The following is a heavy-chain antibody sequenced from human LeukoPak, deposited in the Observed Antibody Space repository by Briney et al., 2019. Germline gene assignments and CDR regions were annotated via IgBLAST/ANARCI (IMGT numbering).Heavy chain of an antibody. CDR2: IYYSGST. CDR1: GGSISSYY. V-gene: IGHV4-59*01. CDR3: ARDTYYYDSSGYSLFDY. Sequence: PSETLSLTCTVSGGSISSYYWSWIRQPPGKGLEWIGYIYYSGSTNYNPSLKSRVTISVDTSKNQFSLKLSSVTAADTAVYYCARDTYYYDSSGYSLFDYWGQGTLVTVSS. D-gene: IGHD3-22*01. J-gene: IGHJ4*02.